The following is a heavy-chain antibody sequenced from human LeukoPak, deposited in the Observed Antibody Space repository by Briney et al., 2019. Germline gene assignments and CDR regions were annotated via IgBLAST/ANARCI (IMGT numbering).Heavy chain of an antibody. V-gene: IGHV4-39*01. CDR1: GGSISSSSYY. CDR3: GRQYALDCIVVVLAATGAFDI. CDR2: IYYSGST. Sequence: SETLSLTCTVSGGSISSSSYYWGWLRQPPGKGVEWFGSIYYSGSTYYNPSLKSRVTISVDTSNNQFSLKLSSVTAADTELYYCGRQYALDCIVVVLAATGAFDIGGEGTMVSVSS. J-gene: IGHJ3*02. D-gene: IGHD2-2*01.